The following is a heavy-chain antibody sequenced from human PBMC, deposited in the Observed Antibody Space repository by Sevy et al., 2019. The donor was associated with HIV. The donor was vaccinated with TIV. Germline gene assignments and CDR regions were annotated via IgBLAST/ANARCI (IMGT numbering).Heavy chain of an antibody. Sequence: ASVKVSCKVSGYTLTELSIHWVRQAPGKGLEWMGGFDHEDGEIIYAQKFQGRVTMTEDTSAETGYMELSSLRSDDTAVYYCATSYRIAVADFDYWGQGTQVTVSS. CDR3: ATSYRIAVADFDY. V-gene: IGHV1-24*01. CDR2: FDHEDGEI. CDR1: GYTLTELS. J-gene: IGHJ4*02. D-gene: IGHD6-19*01.